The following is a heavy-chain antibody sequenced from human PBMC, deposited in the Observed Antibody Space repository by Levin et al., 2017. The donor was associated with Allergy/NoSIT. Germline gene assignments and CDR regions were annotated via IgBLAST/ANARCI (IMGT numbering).Heavy chain of an antibody. CDR3: ARARPRIVVRGTDACDI. D-gene: IGHD3-22*01. V-gene: IGHV5-51*01. CDR2: IYPGDSDI. Sequence: GESLKISCKGSGYSFTSHWIGWVRQRPGKGLEWVGIIYPGDSDIRYSPSFQGQVTISADKSISTAYLQWNSLKASDTAMYYCARARPRIVVRGTDACDIWGQGTMVAVSS. J-gene: IGHJ3*02. CDR1: GYSFTSHW.